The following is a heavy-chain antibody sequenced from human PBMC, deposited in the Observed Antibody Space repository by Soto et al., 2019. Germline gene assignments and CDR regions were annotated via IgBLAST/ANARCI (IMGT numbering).Heavy chain of an antibody. V-gene: IGHV4-39*01. CDR1: GGSISSSSYY. D-gene: IGHD5-12*01. Sequence: SETLSLTCTVSGGSISSSSYYWGWIRQPPGKGLEWIGCIYYSGSTYYNPSLKSRVTISVDTSKNQFSLKVSSVTTADTAVYYCARVDVAATMALDYWGQGALVTVSS. CDR2: IYYSGST. J-gene: IGHJ4*02. CDR3: ARVDVAATMALDY.